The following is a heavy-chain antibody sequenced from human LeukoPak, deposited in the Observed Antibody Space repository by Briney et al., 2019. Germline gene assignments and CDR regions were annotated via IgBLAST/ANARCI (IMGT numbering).Heavy chain of an antibody. Sequence: PGGSLRLSCAASGFTFSSYWMHWVRQAPGQGLEWMGIINPSGGSTSYAQKFQGRVTMTRDTSTSTVYMELSSLRSEDTAVYYCARVPIAAAGRAFDIWGQGTMVTVSS. V-gene: IGHV1-46*01. J-gene: IGHJ3*02. CDR1: GFTFSSYW. CDR2: INPSGGST. CDR3: ARVPIAAAGRAFDI. D-gene: IGHD6-13*01.